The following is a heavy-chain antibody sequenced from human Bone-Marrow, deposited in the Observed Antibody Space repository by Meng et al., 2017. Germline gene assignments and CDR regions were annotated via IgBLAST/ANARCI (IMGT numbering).Heavy chain of an antibody. CDR1: GGSISLSTYF. D-gene: IGHD2-21*01. CDR2: IYYSGTT. V-gene: IGHV4-39*01. CDR3: VGHGGLKRCAGDSCYSYY. Sequence: QVQLQESGPGLVKPSETLSLTCTVSGGSISLSTYFWGWIRQSPGKGLEWIGCIYYSGTTYYSASLKSRVTMSVDTSKNQFSLKLSSVTAADTAVYYCVGHGGLKRCAGDSCYSYYWGQGTLVTVSS. J-gene: IGHJ4*02.